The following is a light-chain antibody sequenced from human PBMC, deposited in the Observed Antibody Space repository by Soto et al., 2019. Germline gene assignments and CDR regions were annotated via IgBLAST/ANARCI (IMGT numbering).Light chain of an antibody. CDR2: DVS. CDR1: SSDIGAYNF. Sequence: QSALTQPASVSGSPGQSITVSCTGTSSDIGAYNFVSWYQHHPGKAPKVMIYDVSDRPSGVSNRFSASKSGNTASLTISGLQAEDEADYYCSSYTSGSTVVFGGGTKVTVL. J-gene: IGLJ2*01. CDR3: SSYTSGSTVV. V-gene: IGLV2-14*03.